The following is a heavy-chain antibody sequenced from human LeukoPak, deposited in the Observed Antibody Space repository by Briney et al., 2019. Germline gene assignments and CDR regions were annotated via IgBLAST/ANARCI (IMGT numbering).Heavy chain of an antibody. J-gene: IGHJ1*01. CDR2: INHSGST. Sequence: PSETLSLTCAVYGGSFSGYYWSWIRQPPGKGLEWIGEINHSGSTNYNPSLKSRVTISVDTSKNQFSLKLSSVTAADTAVYYCARVLGTYYYDSSGYKYLQHWGQGTLVTVSS. CDR1: GGSFSGYY. V-gene: IGHV4-34*01. D-gene: IGHD3-22*01. CDR3: ARVLGTYYYDSSGYKYLQH.